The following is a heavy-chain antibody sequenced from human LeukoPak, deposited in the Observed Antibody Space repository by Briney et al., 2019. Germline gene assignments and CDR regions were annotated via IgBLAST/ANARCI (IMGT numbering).Heavy chain of an antibody. CDR2: IYHSGST. V-gene: IGHV4-30-2*01. J-gene: IGHJ5*02. CDR1: GGSISSGGYS. CDR3: ARVKAVVLRFLEWLLLHFDP. Sequence: SETLSLTCAVSGGSISSGGYSWSWIRQPPGKGLEWIGYIYHSGSTYYNPSLKSRVTISVDRSKNQFSLKLSSVTAADTAVYYCARVKAVVLRFLEWLLLHFDPWGQGTLVTVSS. D-gene: IGHD3-3*01.